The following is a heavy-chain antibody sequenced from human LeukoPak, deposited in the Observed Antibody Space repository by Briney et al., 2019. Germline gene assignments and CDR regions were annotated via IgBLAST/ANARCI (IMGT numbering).Heavy chain of an antibody. D-gene: IGHD3-3*01. CDR1: GFTFSSYS. Sequence: GGSLRLSCAASGFTFSSYSMNWVRQAPGKGLEWVSSMSSSSSYVYYADSVKGRFTISRDNAKNSLYLQMNSLRAEDTAVYYCARDAGSYDFWSGYYGLRNYYMDVRGKGTTVTVSS. V-gene: IGHV3-21*01. CDR2: MSSSSSYV. CDR3: ARDAGSYDFWSGYYGLRNYYMDV. J-gene: IGHJ6*03.